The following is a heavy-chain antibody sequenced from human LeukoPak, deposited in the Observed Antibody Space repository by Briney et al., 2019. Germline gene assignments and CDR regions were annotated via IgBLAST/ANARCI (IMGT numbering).Heavy chain of an antibody. D-gene: IGHD2-2*02. J-gene: IGHJ4*02. CDR3: AKHHCSSTSCYRAFDF. CDR1: GFTFSNAW. Sequence: GGSLRLSCAASGFTFSNAWMSWVRQAPGKGLEWVSCISGSGGTTYYADSVKGRFTISRDNSKNTLYLQMNSLRAEDTAVYYCAKHHCSSTSCYRAFDFWGQGTLVTVSS. V-gene: IGHV3-23*01. CDR2: ISGSGGTT.